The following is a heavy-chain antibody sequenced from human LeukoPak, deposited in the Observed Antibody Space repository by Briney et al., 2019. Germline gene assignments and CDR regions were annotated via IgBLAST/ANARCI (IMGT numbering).Heavy chain of an antibody. D-gene: IGHD3-22*01. CDR1: GFTFSSYA. J-gene: IGHJ3*02. CDR3: AKDLVRDSSGYSYDAFDI. V-gene: IGHV3-23*01. CDR2: ISGSGGST. Sequence: GGSLRLSCAASGFTFSSYAMSWVRQAPGKGLAWVSAISGSGGSTYYADSVKGRFTISRDNSKNTLYLQMNSLRAEDTAVYYCAKDLVRDSSGYSYDAFDIWGQGTMVTVSS.